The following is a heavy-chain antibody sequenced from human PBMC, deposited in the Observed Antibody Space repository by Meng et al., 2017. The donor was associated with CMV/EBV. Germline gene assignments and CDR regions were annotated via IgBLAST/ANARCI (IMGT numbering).Heavy chain of an antibody. Sequence: VRLQGPGPGIVVPSETLSLTCIVSGGSISSYYWSVSRQPAGKGLEWIGRIYTSGSTNYNPSLKSRVTMSVDTSKNQFSLKLSSVTAADTAVYYCARDSSGWYPHFDYWGQGTLVTVSS. CDR1: GGSISSYY. V-gene: IGHV4-4*07. CDR3: ARDSSGWYPHFDY. D-gene: IGHD6-19*01. J-gene: IGHJ4*02. CDR2: IYTSGST.